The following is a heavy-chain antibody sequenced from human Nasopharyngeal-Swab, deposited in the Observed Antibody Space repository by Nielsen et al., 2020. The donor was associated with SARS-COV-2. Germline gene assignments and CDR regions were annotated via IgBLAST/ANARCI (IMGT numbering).Heavy chain of an antibody. V-gene: IGHV5-51*01. D-gene: IGHD1-7*01. CDR1: GYSFSSYW. J-gene: IGHJ4*02. CDR2: MYPRDSDT. CDR3: ATAYNGNYYWDY. Sequence: GESLKISCKGSGYSFSSYWIGWVRQMPGKGPEWMGIMYPRDSDTRYSPSFQGQVTISADKSISTAYLQWSSLKASDTAMYYCATAYNGNYYWDYWGQGTLVTVSP.